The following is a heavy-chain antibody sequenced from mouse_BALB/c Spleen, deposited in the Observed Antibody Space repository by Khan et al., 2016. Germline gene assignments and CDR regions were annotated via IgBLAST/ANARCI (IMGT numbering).Heavy chain of an antibody. CDR1: GYTFTDYE. V-gene: IGHV1-15*01. CDR3: ARGETSAHFDY. CDR2: IDPETGGT. J-gene: IGHJ2*01. Sequence: QVQLQQSGAELVRPGASVTLSCKASGYTFTDYEMHWVKQTPVHGLEWIGAIDPETGGTAYNQKFKGKATLTADKSSSTAYMELRSLTSEDSAVYYCARGETSAHFDYWGQGTTLTVSS.